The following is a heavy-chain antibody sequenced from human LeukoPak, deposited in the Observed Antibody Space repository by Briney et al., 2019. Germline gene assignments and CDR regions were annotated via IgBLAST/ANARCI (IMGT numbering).Heavy chain of an antibody. CDR3: ARNELGDCTNGVCYGGAFDI. J-gene: IGHJ3*02. CDR1: GGTFSSYA. Sequence: GASVKVSCKASGGTFSSYAISWVRQAPGQGLEWMGGIIPIFGTANYAQKFQGRVTITTDESTSTAYMELSSLRSEDTAVYYCARNELGDCTNGVCYGGAFDIWGQGTMVTVSS. CDR2: IIPIFGTA. D-gene: IGHD2-8*01. V-gene: IGHV1-69*05.